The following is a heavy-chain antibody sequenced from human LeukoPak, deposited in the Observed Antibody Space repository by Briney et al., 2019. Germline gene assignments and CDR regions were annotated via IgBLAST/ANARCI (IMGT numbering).Heavy chain of an antibody. CDR2: IYYSGTA. CDR3: ARHTSQHNYYDILTGYWGSYGMDV. D-gene: IGHD3-9*01. V-gene: IGHV4-39*01. J-gene: IGHJ6*02. CDR1: GASISSSSYY. Sequence: PSETLSLTCTVSGASISSSSYYWGWIRQPPGKGLEWIGSIYYSGTAYYNPSLKSRVTISVDTSKNQFSLKLSSVTAADTAVYYCARHTSQHNYYDILTGYWGSYGMDVWGQGTTVTVSS.